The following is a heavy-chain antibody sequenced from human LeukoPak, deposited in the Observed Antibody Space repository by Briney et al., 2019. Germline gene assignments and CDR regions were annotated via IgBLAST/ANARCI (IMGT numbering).Heavy chain of an antibody. V-gene: IGHV1-46*01. CDR2: INPSGGST. CDR3: ARGAGKDTAMVNPNFDY. Sequence: GASVKVSCKASGYTFTSYYMHWVRQAPGQGLEWMGIINPSGGSTSYAQKFQGRVTMTRDTSTSTVYMELSSLRSEDTAVYYCARGAGKDTAMVNPNFDYWGQGTLVTVSS. D-gene: IGHD5-18*01. CDR1: GYTFTSYY. J-gene: IGHJ4*02.